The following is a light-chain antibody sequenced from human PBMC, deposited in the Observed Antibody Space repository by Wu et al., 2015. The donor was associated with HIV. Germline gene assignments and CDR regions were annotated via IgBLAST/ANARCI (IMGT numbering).Light chain of an antibody. CDR3: QQRGNWPLT. V-gene: IGKV3D-15*01. CDR2: GAS. CDR1: QSVSAN. Sequence: EIVLTQSPGTLSVSPGERATLSCRASQSVSANLAWYQQKPGQAPRLLIYGASTRATGIPARFSGSGSGTAFTLTISSLQSEDFAVYYCQQRGNWPLTFGGGTKVQIK. J-gene: IGKJ4*01.